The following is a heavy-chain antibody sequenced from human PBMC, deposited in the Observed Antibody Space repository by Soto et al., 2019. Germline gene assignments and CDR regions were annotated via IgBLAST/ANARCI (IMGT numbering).Heavy chain of an antibody. J-gene: IGHJ4*02. D-gene: IGHD1-26*01. CDR3: VKGKQVGATKGFDY. CDR1: GFTFSSYA. V-gene: IGHV3-64D*06. Sequence: PGGSLRLSCSASGFTFSSYAMHWVRQAPGKGLEYVSAISSNGGSTYYADSVKGRFTISRDNSKNTLYLQMSSLRAEDTAVYYCVKGKQVGATKGFDYWGQGNLVTVSS. CDR2: ISSNGGST.